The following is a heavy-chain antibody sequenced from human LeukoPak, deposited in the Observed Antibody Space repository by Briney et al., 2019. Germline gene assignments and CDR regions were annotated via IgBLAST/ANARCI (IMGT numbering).Heavy chain of an antibody. D-gene: IGHD3-22*01. CDR1: GYSISSGYY. CDR3: ARDGARVVVTNDAFDI. Sequence: KPSETLSLTCTVSGYSISSGYYWGWIRQPPGKGPEWIGSIYHSGSTYYNPSLKSRVTISVDTSKNQFSLKLSSVTAADTAVYYCARDGARVVVTNDAFDIWGQGTMVTDSS. V-gene: IGHV4-38-2*02. CDR2: IYHSGST. J-gene: IGHJ3*02.